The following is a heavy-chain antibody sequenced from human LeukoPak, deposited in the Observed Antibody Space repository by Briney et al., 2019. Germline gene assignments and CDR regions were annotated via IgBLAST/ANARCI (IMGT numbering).Heavy chain of an antibody. D-gene: IGHD5-18*01. CDR3: AKVYSYGDY. Sequence: GCLRLSCAASGFTFGNYGVRWVRPPPGKGLEWVAIISYDGRNEYYAGSVKGRFTISRENSKNTLYLQMNSLRAEDTAVYYCAKVYSYGDYWGQGTLVTVSS. CDR1: GFTFGNYG. J-gene: IGHJ4*02. CDR2: ISYDGRNE. V-gene: IGHV3-30*18.